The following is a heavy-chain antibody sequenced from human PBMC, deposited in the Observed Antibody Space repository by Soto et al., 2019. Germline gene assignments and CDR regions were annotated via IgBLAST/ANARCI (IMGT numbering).Heavy chain of an antibody. Sequence: EVQLLESGGGLVQPGGSLRLSCAGSGLTFSKYAMVWVRQAPGKGLGWVSAITGGGGGTYYADSVRGRFSISRDNSKNTLYLQMNSLRAEDTALYYCAKDPNGDYVGAFDGWGPGTMVTVSS. V-gene: IGHV3-23*01. J-gene: IGHJ3*01. D-gene: IGHD4-17*01. CDR3: AKDPNGDYVGAFDG. CDR1: GLTFSKYA. CDR2: ITGGGGGT.